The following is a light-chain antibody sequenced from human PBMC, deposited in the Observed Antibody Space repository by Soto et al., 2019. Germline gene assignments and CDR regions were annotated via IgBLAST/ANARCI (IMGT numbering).Light chain of an antibody. Sequence: DIQLTQSPSSLSASVGDRVTITCRASQSISHWLAWYHQRPGKAPKLLIYKASNLEREVPSRFNGSGSGTYFTLTITCLQPDDFGTYYCQQYNGLFSFGPGTKVDLK. V-gene: IGKV1-5*03. CDR2: KAS. CDR1: QSISHW. CDR3: QQYNGLFS. J-gene: IGKJ3*01.